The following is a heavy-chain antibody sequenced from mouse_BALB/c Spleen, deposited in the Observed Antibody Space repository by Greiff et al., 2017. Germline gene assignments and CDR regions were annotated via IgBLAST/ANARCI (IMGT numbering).Heavy chain of an antibody. CDR3: ARDAVTTATAMDY. CDR2: INSTGGST. D-gene: IGHD1-2*01. Sequence: DVQLVESGGGLVQPGGSLKLSCAASGFTFSSYGMSWVRQTPDKRLELVATINSTGGSTYYPDSVKGRCTISRDNAKNTLYLQMSSLKSEDTAMYYCARDAVTTATAMDYWGQGTSVTVSS. J-gene: IGHJ4*01. CDR1: GFTFSSYG. V-gene: IGHV5-6-3*01.